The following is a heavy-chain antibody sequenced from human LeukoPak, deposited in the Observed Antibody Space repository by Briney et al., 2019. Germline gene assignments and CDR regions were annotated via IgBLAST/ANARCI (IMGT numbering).Heavy chain of an antibody. D-gene: IGHD5-12*01. V-gene: IGHV3-30*18. J-gene: IGHJ6*02. CDR2: ISYDGHNE. CDR3: AKGVGYGGMDV. CDR1: GFTFSSYG. Sequence: GRSLRLSCAASGFTFSSYGMHWVRQAPGKGLEWVAVISYDGHNEYYGDSVKGRFTISRDNSKNTVSLQMDSLRAEDTGIYYCAKGVGYGGMDVWGQGTTVTVSS.